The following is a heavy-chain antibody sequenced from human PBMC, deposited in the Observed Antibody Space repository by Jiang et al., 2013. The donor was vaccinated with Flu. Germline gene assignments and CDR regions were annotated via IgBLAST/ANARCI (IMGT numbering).Heavy chain of an antibody. Sequence: GAEVKKPGASVKVSCKASGYTFTSYAMNWVRQAPGQGLEWMGWANTNTGDPAFAQDFIGRLVFSVDTAIDTAYLEISNLRADDTAIYYCARLNADYTIDFYFYGLDIWGQGTAVTVSS. J-gene: IGHJ6*02. CDR2: ANTNTGDP. CDR3: ARLNADYTIDFYFYGLDI. D-gene: IGHD4-11*01. CDR1: GYTFTSYA. V-gene: IGHV7-4-1*02.